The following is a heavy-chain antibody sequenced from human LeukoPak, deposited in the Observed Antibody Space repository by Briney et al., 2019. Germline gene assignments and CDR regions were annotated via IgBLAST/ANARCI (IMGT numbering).Heavy chain of an antibody. CDR1: GFTFSSYG. V-gene: IGHV3-30*18. CDR3: AKDEDWFDP. Sequence: GGSLRLSCAASGFTFSSYGMHWVRQAPGKGLEWVAVISYDGSNKYYADSVKGRFTISRDNSKNTLYLQMNSLGAEDTAVYYCAKDEDWFDPWGQGTLVTVSS. CDR2: ISYDGSNK. J-gene: IGHJ5*02.